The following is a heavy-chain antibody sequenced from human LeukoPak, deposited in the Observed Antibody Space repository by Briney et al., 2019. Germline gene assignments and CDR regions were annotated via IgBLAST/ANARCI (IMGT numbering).Heavy chain of an antibody. CDR2: ISAYNGNT. CDR1: GYAFTSYG. CDR3: ARTPKVLLWFGELLYEAYMDV. V-gene: IGHV1-18*01. J-gene: IGHJ6*04. Sequence: ASVKVSCKASGYAFTSYGISWVRQAPGQGLEWMGWISAYNGNTNYAQKLQGRVTMTTDTSTSTAYMELRSLRSDDTAVYYCARTPKVLLWFGELLYEAYMDVWGKGTTVTISS. D-gene: IGHD3-10*01.